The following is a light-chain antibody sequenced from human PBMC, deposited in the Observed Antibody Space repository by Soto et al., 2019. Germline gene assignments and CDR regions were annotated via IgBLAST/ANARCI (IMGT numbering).Light chain of an antibody. CDR1: SSDVGGYNY. V-gene: IGLV2-14*01. J-gene: IGLJ2*01. CDR3: SSYTSSSTLVV. CDR2: DVN. Sequence: QSALTQPASVSGSPGQSITISCTGTSSDVGGYNYVSRYQQQPGKAPKLMIYDVNNRPSGVSNRFSGSKSGNTASLTISGLQAEDEADYYCSSYTSSSTLVVFGGGTKLTVL.